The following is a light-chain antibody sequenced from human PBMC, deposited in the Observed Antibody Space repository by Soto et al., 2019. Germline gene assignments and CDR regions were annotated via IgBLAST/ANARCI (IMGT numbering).Light chain of an antibody. Sequence: EIVMTQSPATLSVSPGERATLSCRASQSVSSNLAWYQQKPGQAPRLLIYGASTRATGIPARFSGSGSGTEFTLTISSLQSGDFAAYYCQQYNNWLWTVGQGTKVEIK. CDR1: QSVSSN. CDR2: GAS. CDR3: QQYNNWLWT. V-gene: IGKV3-15*01. J-gene: IGKJ1*01.